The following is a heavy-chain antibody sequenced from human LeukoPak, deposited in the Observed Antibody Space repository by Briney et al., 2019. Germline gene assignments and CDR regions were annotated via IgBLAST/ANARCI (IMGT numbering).Heavy chain of an antibody. Sequence: GGSLRLSCAASGFTFSTYSMNWVRQAPGKGLEWVSSISGSSSFIYYADSVKGRFTISRDNAKNSLYLQMNSLRGEDTAVYYCARGGSTSSSSNFHHWGQGTLVTVSS. CDR1: GFTFSTYS. D-gene: IGHD6-6*01. V-gene: IGHV3-21*01. CDR3: ARGGSTSSSSNFHH. CDR2: ISGSSSFI. J-gene: IGHJ1*01.